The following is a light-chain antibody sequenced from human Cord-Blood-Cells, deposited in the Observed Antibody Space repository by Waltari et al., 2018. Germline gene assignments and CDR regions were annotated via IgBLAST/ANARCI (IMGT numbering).Light chain of an antibody. CDR1: QSISSY. J-gene: IGKJ3*01. V-gene: IGKV1-39*01. CDR2: AAS. CDR3: QQSYSTPPKCT. Sequence: DIQMTQSPSSLSASVGDRVTITCRASQSISSYLNWYQQKPGKAPKLLIYAASSLQSGVPSRFSGSGSGTDFTLTISSLQPEDFATYYCQQSYSTPPKCTFGPGTKVDIK.